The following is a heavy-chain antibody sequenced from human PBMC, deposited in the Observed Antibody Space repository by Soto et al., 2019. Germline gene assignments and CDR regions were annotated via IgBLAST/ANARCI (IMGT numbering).Heavy chain of an antibody. CDR3: AKDAVSGDGIWLLDS. D-gene: IGHD4-17*01. CDR1: GGTFSTYP. Sequence: GASVKVSCKASGGTFSTYPINWVRQAPGQGLEWMGGIIPLFGTTNYAQKFKGRVTITADESTSTAYMELSSLRAEDTAVYYCAKDAVSGDGIWLLDSWGQGTVVTVSS. V-gene: IGHV1-69*13. CDR2: IIPLFGTT. J-gene: IGHJ4*02.